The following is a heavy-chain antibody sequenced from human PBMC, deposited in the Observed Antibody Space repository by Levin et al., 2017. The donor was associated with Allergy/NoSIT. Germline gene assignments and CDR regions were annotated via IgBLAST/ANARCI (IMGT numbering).Heavy chain of an antibody. D-gene: IGHD3-16*02. J-gene: IGHJ4*02. CDR2: IYYSGST. Sequence: PGGSLRLSCTVSGGSISSSSYYWGWIRQPPGKGLEWIGSIYYSGSTYYNPSLKSRVTISVDTSKNQFSLKLSSVTAADTAVYYCAIATYDYVWGSYRLDYWGQGTLVTVSS. CDR3: AIATYDYVWGSYRLDY. V-gene: IGHV4-39*01. CDR1: GGSISSSSYY.